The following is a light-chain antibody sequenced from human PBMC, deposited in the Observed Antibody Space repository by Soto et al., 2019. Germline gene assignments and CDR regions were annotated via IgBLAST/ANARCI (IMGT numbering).Light chain of an antibody. CDR1: QSVNSN. J-gene: IGKJ1*01. CDR2: DAA. V-gene: IGKV3-15*01. Sequence: EIVMTQSPGTLSVSPGERATLSCRASQSVNSNLAWYQQKPGQSPRLLIYDAATRATDIPARFSGSGSGTKFTLTISSLQSEDFAVYHCQQYNDWPRTFGQGTKVDIK. CDR3: QQYNDWPRT.